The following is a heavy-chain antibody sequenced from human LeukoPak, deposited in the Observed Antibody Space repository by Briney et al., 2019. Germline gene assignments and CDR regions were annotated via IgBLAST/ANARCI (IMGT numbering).Heavy chain of an antibody. J-gene: IGHJ4*02. Sequence: GGSLRLSCAASRFRFSTFPMGWVRQAPGKGLEWVSGISAGGETTFYADSVRGRLTISRDNSKNTLYLQMNSLRAEDTAVYYCARGGWLPLPYYYFDYWGQGTLVTVSS. CDR2: ISAGGETT. CDR1: RFRFSTFP. D-gene: IGHD5-12*01. CDR3: ARGGWLPLPYYYFDY. V-gene: IGHV3-23*01.